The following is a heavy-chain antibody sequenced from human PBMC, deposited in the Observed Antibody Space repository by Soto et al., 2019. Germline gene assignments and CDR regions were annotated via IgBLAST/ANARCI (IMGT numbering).Heavy chain of an antibody. CDR2: IYWDDDK. CDR1: GFSLSTSGVG. J-gene: IGHJ5*02. CDR3: AHRSGGLWVGEPHNWFDP. V-gene: IGHV2-5*02. Sequence: SGPTLVNPTQTLTLTFTFSGFSLSTSGVGVGWIRQPPGKALEWLALIYWDDDKRYSPSLKSRLTITKDTSKNQVVLTMTNMDPVDTATYYCAHRSGGLWVGEPHNWFDPWGKGNLVTVDS. D-gene: IGHD3-10*01.